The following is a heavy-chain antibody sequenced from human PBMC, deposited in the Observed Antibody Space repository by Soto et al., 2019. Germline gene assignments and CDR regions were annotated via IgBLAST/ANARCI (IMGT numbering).Heavy chain of an antibody. CDR1: GFTFSDYW. D-gene: IGHD7-27*01. V-gene: IGHV3-7*01. Sequence: PGGSLRLSCEASGFTFSDYWMSWVRQAPGKGLEWVANINRDGSEKYYLDSVKGRFRISRDNARNSLYLRLDSLRDEDTALYYCARFNWAYPFDIWGQGTMVTVSS. CDR3: ARFNWAYPFDI. CDR2: INRDGSEK. J-gene: IGHJ3*02.